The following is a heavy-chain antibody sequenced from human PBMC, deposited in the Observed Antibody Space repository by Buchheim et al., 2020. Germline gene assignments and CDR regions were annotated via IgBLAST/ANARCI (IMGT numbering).Heavy chain of an antibody. V-gene: IGHV3-48*01. D-gene: IGHD3-22*01. CDR1: GFTFSSYS. CDR3: AVMTLVRQYYYDSSGYPDFDY. J-gene: IGHJ4*02. Sequence: EVQLVESGGGLVQPGGSLRLSCAASGFTFSSYSMNWVRQAPGKGLEWVSYISSSSSTIYYADCVKGRFTISRDNAKNSLYLQMNSLRAEDTAVYYCAVMTLVRQYYYDSSGYPDFDYWGQGTL. CDR2: ISSSSSTI.